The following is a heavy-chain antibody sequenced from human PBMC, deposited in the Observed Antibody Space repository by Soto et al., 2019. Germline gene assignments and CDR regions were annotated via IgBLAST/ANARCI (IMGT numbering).Heavy chain of an antibody. CDR1: GYTFTSYD. V-gene: IGHV1-8*01. CDR3: ARARSYDFWSGYPFDY. CDR2: MNPNSGNT. J-gene: IGHJ4*02. Sequence: ASVKVSCKASGYTFTSYDINWVRQATGQGLEWMGWMNPNSGNTGYAQKFQGRVTMTRNTSISTAYMELSSLRSEETAVYYCARARSYDFWSGYPFDYWGQGTLVTVSS. D-gene: IGHD3-3*01.